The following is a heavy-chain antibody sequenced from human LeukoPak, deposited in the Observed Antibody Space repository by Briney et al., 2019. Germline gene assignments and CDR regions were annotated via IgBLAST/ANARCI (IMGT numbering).Heavy chain of an antibody. J-gene: IGHJ4*02. V-gene: IGHV1-46*01. D-gene: IGHD2-2*03. Sequence: ASVTVSCKASGYTFTTYYMHWVRQAPGQGLEWMGIINCSGGSTIYAQKFQGRVTMTRDTSTRTVYMELSSLRSEDTAVCYCARESSVTAMDIGSYWGQGTLVTVSS. CDR1: GYTFTTYY. CDR3: ARESSVTAMDIGSY. CDR2: INCSGGST.